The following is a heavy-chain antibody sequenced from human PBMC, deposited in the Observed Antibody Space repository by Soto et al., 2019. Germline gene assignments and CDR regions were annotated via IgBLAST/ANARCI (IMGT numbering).Heavy chain of an antibody. V-gene: IGHV4-4*07. D-gene: IGHD3-9*01. CDR2: LYPSGST. J-gene: IGHJ4*02. CDR1: GDPMSSSY. Sequence: PSETLSLTCTVSGDPMSSSYWSWIRQPAGKGLEWVGRLYPSGSTNYNPSLKTRVTISADTSKNQISLKLTSATAADTAVYFCARGVGSSPPRYWGRGTLVTVSS. CDR3: ARGVGSSPPRY.